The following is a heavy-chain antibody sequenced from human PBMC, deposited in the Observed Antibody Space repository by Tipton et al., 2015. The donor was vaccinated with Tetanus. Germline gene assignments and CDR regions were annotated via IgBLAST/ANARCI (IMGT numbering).Heavy chain of an antibody. CDR2: IYYRGET. J-gene: IGHJ4*02. Sequence: TLSLTCTVSGGSISGYYWTWMRQPPGKGLEWLGYIYYRGETNYNPSVSSRLTISLDTSKNQVSLRLTSVTAADTAVYYCARIHDYWSGYFDFWGQGTLVTVSP. CDR1: GGSISGYY. V-gene: IGHV4-59*01. D-gene: IGHD3-3*01. CDR3: ARIHDYWSGYFDF.